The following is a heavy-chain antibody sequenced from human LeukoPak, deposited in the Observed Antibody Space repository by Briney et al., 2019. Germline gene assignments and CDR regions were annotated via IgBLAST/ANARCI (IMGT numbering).Heavy chain of an antibody. J-gene: IGHJ4*02. D-gene: IGHD3-9*01. CDR3: ARDLTGYARYFDY. CDR2: ISSSSSTI. Sequence: GGSLRLSCEASGFTFSSYSMNWVRQAPGKGLEWVSYISSSSSTIYYADSVKGRFTISRDNAKNSLYLQMNSLRAEDTAVYYCARDLTGYARYFDYWGQGTLVTVSS. CDR1: GFTFSSYS. V-gene: IGHV3-48*01.